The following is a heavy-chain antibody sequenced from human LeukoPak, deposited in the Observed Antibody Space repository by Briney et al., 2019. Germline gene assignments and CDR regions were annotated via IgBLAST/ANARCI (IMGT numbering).Heavy chain of an antibody. CDR3: ARAGGSYYNPTDFDY. CDR1: GGSVSSGSYY. V-gene: IGHV4-61*01. CDR2: IYYSGST. D-gene: IGHD3-10*01. Sequence: PSETLSLTCTVSGGSVSSGSYYWSWIRQPPGKGLEWIGYIYYSGSTNYNPSLKSRVTISVDTSKNQFSLKLSSVTAADTAVYYCARAGGSYYNPTDFDYWGQGTLVTVSS. J-gene: IGHJ4*02.